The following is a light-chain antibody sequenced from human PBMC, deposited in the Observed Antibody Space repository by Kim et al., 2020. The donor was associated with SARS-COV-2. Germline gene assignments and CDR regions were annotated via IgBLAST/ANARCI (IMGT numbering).Light chain of an antibody. J-gene: IGLJ2*01. V-gene: IGLV3-1*01. CDR3: QAWDSSTAV. CDR2: QNS. CDR1: KLGGKD. Sequence: SYELTQPPSVSVSPGQTASITCSGDKLGGKDAYWYQQKPGKSPVLVIYQNSKRPSGIPERFSGSNSGNTATLTISGTQAMDEADYYCQAWDSSTAVFGGG.